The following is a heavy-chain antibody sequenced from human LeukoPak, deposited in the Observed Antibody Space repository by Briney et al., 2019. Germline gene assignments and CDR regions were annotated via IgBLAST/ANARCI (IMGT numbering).Heavy chain of an antibody. D-gene: IGHD6-19*01. CDR3: ARERRRYSSGRYEGY. J-gene: IGHJ4*02. CDR2: IGAYNGNT. Sequence: ASVKVSCKASGYTFTSYGISWVRQAPGQGLEWMGWIGAYNGNTNYAQKLQGRVTMTTDTSTSTAYMELRRLRSDDTAVYYCARERRRYSSGRYEGYWGQGTLVTVSS. CDR1: GYTFTSYG. V-gene: IGHV1-18*01.